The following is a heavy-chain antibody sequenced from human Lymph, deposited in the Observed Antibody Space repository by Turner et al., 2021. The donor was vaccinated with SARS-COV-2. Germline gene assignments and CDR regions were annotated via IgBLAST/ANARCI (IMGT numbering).Heavy chain of an antibody. CDR1: GFTFDVYA. CDR3: AKDPGYCSGGSCYSRTYFDF. D-gene: IGHD2-15*01. J-gene: IGHJ4*02. V-gene: IGHV3-43*02. CDR2: ISGDGGGT. Sequence: GESGGGVVQPGGSRRLSCAASGFTFDVYAMHWVRQAPGKGLEWVSLISGDGGGTYYADSVKGRFTISRDNSKNSLSLQMNSLRAEDTALYYCAKDPGYCSGGSCYSRTYFDFWGQGTLVTVSA.